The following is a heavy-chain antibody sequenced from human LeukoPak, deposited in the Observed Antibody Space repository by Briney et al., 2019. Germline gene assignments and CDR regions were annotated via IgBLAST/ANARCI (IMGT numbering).Heavy chain of an antibody. D-gene: IGHD5-24*01. CDR2: IIPIFGTA. V-gene: IGHV1-69*01. CDR3: ARAGDGYSNFDY. J-gene: IGHJ4*02. Sequence: SVTVSCKASGGTFSSYAISWVRQAPGQGLEWMGGIIPIFGTANYAQKFQGRVTITADESTSTAYMELSSLRSEDTAVYYCARAGDGYSNFDYWGQGTLVTVSS. CDR1: GGTFSSYA.